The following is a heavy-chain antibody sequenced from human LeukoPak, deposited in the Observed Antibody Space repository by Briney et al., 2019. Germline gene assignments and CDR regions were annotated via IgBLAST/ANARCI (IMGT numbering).Heavy chain of an antibody. CDR1: GGSISRYY. V-gene: IGHV4-59*08. Sequence: PSETLSLTCTVSGGSISRYYCSWIRQPPGKGLERIGYIDYSGSTNYKFSLKSRVTISVDTSQNQFSLKLSSVTAADTAVYYCAIQNGIDQYGSGSFSSGWFDPWGQGTLVIVSS. D-gene: IGHD3-10*01. J-gene: IGHJ5*01. CDR2: IDYSGST. CDR3: AIQNGIDQYGSGSFSSGWFDP.